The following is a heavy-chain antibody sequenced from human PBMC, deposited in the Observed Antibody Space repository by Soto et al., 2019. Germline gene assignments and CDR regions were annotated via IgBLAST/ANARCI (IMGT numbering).Heavy chain of an antibody. CDR1: VGSLSRSY. CDR3: SIFCRNTSCYDL. D-gene: IGHD2-2*01. Sequence: SENLYLTCTVSVGSLSRSYWSLIRQPAGKGLDWIGVIYASGSSNYNPSVKSRVTMSVDTAKNQFSLKLRSVTAADTAVYYCSIFCRNTSCYDL. CDR2: IYASGSS. V-gene: IGHV4-4*07. J-gene: IGHJ2*01.